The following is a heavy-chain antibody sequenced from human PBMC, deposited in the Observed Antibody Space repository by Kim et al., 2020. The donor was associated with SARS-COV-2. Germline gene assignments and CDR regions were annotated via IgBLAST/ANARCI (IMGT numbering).Heavy chain of an antibody. CDR3: ARDRAASRGYSYGYVGGYFDY. CDR2: IYYSGST. Sequence: SETLSLTCTVSGGSISSYYWSWIRQPPGKGLEWIGYIYYSGSTNYNPSLKSRVTISVDTSKNQFSLKLSSVTAADTAVYYCARDRAASRGYSYGYVGGYFDYWGQGTLVTVSS. V-gene: IGHV4-59*13. D-gene: IGHD5-18*01. J-gene: IGHJ4*02. CDR1: GGSISSYY.